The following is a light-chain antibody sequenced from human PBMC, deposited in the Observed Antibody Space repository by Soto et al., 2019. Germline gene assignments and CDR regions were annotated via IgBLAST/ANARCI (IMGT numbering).Light chain of an antibody. CDR3: QQRSNWPGT. CDR1: ESVSNY. V-gene: IGKV3-11*01. CDR2: AAS. J-gene: IGKJ4*01. Sequence: EIVLTQSPATLSLSLGERVTLSCRASESVSNYLAWYQQKPGQAPRLLIYAASNRATGIPARFSGSGSGTDFTLTISRLEPEDFAVYYCQQRSNWPGTFGGGTKVEIK.